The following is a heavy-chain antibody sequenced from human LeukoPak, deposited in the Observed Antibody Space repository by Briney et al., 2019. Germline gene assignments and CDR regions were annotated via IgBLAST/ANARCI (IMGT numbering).Heavy chain of an antibody. D-gene: IGHD5-18*01. J-gene: IGHJ4*02. V-gene: IGHV4-59*01. Sequence: SETLSLTCSVSGDSISTYHWNWIRKPPGKGLEWIAYMQSTGNSKYDPSFKSRATMSVDTSKNQVVLNLSSVTAADTAVYYCARDKRHSYGRYFAHWGQGMLVTVSS. CDR3: ARDKRHSYGRYFAH. CDR1: GDSISTYH. CDR2: MQSTGNS.